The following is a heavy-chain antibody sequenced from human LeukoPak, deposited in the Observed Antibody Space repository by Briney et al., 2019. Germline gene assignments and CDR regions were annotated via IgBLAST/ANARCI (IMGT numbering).Heavy chain of an antibody. CDR1: GFTVRSNY. Sequence: PGGSLRLSCAASGFTVRSNYMSSVRQAPGKGLESVSGVYSGGSSYYDDFVKGRFTISRDNSNTTLYLQINRLRAEDTAVYYCAKASPGSSPFDYWGHGTLVTVSS. V-gene: IGHV3-53*01. CDR2: VYSGGSS. CDR3: AKASPGSSPFDY. J-gene: IGHJ4*01. D-gene: IGHD6-6*01.